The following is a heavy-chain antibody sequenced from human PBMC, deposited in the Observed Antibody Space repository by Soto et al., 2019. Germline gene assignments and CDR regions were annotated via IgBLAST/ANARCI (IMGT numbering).Heavy chain of an antibody. J-gene: IGHJ3*02. CDR3: AKEISTEGGIYDGFDI. Sequence: EVQLLESGGGLVQPGGSLRLSCAASGFTFSFYAMTWVRQAPGEGLEWVATISISGRYTYYADSVKGLFTISRDNSQNTLYLQMTSLRVEDTAVYYCAKEISTEGGIYDGFDIWGPGTMVTVSS. V-gene: IGHV3-23*01. CDR2: ISISGRYT. CDR1: GFTFSFYA. D-gene: IGHD4-17*01.